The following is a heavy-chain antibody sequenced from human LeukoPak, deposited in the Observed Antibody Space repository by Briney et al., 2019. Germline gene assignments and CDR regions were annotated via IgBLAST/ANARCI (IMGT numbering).Heavy chain of an antibody. Sequence: SVKVSCKASGGTFSSYAISWVRQAPGQGLEWMGGIIPIFGTANYAQKFQGRVTITTDESTSTAYVELSSLRSEDTAVYYCARSPGGDGYNFDYWGQGTLVTVSS. CDR3: ARSPGGDGYNFDY. D-gene: IGHD5-24*01. J-gene: IGHJ4*02. CDR1: GGTFSSYA. V-gene: IGHV1-69*05. CDR2: IIPIFGTA.